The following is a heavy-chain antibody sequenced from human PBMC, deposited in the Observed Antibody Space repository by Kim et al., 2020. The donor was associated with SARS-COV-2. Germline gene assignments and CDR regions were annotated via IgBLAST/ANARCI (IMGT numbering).Heavy chain of an antibody. CDR1: GYTFTSYY. CDR2: INPRGGST. V-gene: IGHV1-46*01. CDR3: EREGYDILTGYYSGYFDY. J-gene: IGHJ4*02. Sequence: ASVKVSCKSSGYTFTSYYMHWVRQAPGQGLEWMGIINPRGGSTSNAQKFQGRVTMTRDTSTSTVYMELSSLRSEETAVYYCEREGYDILTGYYSGYFDYWGQGTLVTVSS. D-gene: IGHD3-9*01.